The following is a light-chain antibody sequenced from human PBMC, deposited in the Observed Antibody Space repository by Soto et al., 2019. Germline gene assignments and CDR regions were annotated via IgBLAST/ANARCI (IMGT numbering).Light chain of an antibody. CDR3: SSYTSNSTPV. Sequence: QSALTQPASVSGSLGQSITISCTGTSSDVGGYNYVSWYQQHPGKAPKLMIYEVSKRPSGVSNRFSGSKSGNTASLTISGLQPDDEADYYCSSYTSNSTPVFGTGTKLTVL. CDR1: SSDVGGYNY. V-gene: IGLV2-14*01. J-gene: IGLJ1*01. CDR2: EVS.